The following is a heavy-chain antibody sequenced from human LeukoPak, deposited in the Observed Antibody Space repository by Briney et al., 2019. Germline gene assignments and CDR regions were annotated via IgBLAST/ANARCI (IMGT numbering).Heavy chain of an antibody. CDR3: AKSGYNYDSDAYAFIDY. D-gene: IGHD3-22*01. CDR1: GFTFSSYS. Sequence: GGSLRLSCAASGFTFSSYSMNWVRQAPGKGLEWVSSISSSSSYIYYADSVKGRFTISRDNSKNTLSLQMSSLRAEDTAVYYCAKSGYNYDSDAYAFIDYWGQGTLVTVSS. CDR2: ISSSSSYI. V-gene: IGHV3-21*04. J-gene: IGHJ4*02.